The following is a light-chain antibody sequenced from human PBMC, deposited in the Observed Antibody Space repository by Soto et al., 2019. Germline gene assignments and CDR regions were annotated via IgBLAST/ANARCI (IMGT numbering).Light chain of an antibody. CDR1: SGDITDNKY. CDR2: EIN. Sequence: QSALTQPPSASGSPGQSVTISCTGTSGDITDNKYVSWFQQHPGKAPKLLIYEINKRPSGVPHRFSGSKSGNTASLTVSGLQSDDEADYYCNAYVGSNNYVFGTGTKLTVL. J-gene: IGLJ1*01. CDR3: NAYVGSNNYV. V-gene: IGLV2-8*01.